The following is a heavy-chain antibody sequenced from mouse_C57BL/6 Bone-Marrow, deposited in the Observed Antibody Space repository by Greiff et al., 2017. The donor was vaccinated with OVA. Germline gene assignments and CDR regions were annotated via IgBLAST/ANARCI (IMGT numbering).Heavy chain of an antibody. CDR3: ARGGYYGSREDD. CDR1: GYTFTDYY. CDR2: INPYNGGT. D-gene: IGHD1-1*01. V-gene: IGHV1-19*01. Sequence: SGPVLVKPGASVKMSCKGSGYTFTDYYMNWVKQSHGKSLEWIGVINPYNGGTSYTQKFKGKATLTVDKSSSTAYMELSSLTSEDSAVYYCARGGYYGSREDDWGQGTTLTVSS. J-gene: IGHJ2*01.